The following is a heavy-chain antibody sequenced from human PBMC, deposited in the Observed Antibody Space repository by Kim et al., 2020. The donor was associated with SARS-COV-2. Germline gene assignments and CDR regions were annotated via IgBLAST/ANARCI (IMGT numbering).Heavy chain of an antibody. CDR1: GFTFSSHD. J-gene: IGHJ4*02. CDR2: ISNNGGNT. CDR3: AKGRGFDY. D-gene: IGHD3-10*01. V-gene: IGHV3-23*01. Sequence: GGSLRLSCTVSGFTFSSHDMSWVRQASGKGLEWVSTISNNGGNTYYADSVKGRFTISRDNSKNTLYLQMNSLRAEDTAIYYCAKGRGFDYWGQGTLVTVSS.